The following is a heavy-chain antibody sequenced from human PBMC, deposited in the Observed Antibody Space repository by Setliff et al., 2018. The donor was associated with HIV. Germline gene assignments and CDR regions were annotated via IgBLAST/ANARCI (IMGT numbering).Heavy chain of an antibody. CDR2: IYYSGST. D-gene: IGHD3-3*01. CDR3: ARHERSIFGVTYSYYMTS. CDR1: GGSISSSSYH. J-gene: IGHJ6*03. V-gene: IGHV4-39*01. Sequence: SETLSLTCIVSGGSISSSSYHWGWIRQPPGKGLEWIGTIYYSGSTYSNPSLKSRVTISLDTSKNQFSLKLSSVTAADTAVYYCARHERSIFGVTYSYYMTSGAKGPRSPSP.